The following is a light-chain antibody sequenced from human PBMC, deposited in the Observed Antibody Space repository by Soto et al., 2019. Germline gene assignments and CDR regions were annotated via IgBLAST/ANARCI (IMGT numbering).Light chain of an antibody. V-gene: IGKV3-20*01. CDR1: QSVSSSY. CDR3: QQYGSSLTWT. Sequence: EIVLTQSPGTLSLSPGERATLSCRASQSVSSSYLAWYQQKPGQAARLLIYGASSRATGIPDRFSGSGSGTAITLTISRLEPEDFAVYSCQQYGSSLTWTFGQGTKVEIK. J-gene: IGKJ1*01. CDR2: GAS.